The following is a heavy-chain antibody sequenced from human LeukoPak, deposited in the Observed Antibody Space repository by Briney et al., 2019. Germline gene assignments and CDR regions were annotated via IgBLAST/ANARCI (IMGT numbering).Heavy chain of an antibody. CDR2: ISSSCSTI. Sequence: PGGSLRLSCAASGFTFSDYYMSWIRQAPGKGLEWVSYISSSCSTIYYADSVKGRFTISRDNAKNSLYLQMNSLRAEDTAVYYCAREKNWVNRGAFDIWGQGTMVTVSS. D-gene: IGHD7-27*01. CDR1: GFTFSDYY. J-gene: IGHJ3*02. V-gene: IGHV3-11*04. CDR3: AREKNWVNRGAFDI.